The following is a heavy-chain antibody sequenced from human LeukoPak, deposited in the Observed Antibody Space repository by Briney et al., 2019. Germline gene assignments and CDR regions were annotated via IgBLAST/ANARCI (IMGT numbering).Heavy chain of an antibody. CDR3: AKGEDHGSGTVHFAS. CDR1: GGSISSSNW. CDR2: IYHGGST. V-gene: IGHV4-4*02. Sequence: SETLSLTCAVSGGSISSSNWWSWVRQPPGKGLEWIGEIYHGGSTNYNPSLKSRVAMSVDRSRNQFSLQLSSVTAADTAAYYCAKGEDHGSGTVHFASWGQGTLVTVSS. D-gene: IGHD3-10*01. J-gene: IGHJ4*02.